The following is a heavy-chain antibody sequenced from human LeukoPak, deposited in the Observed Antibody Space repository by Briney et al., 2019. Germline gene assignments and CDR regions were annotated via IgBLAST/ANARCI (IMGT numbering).Heavy chain of an antibody. V-gene: IGHV3-33*08. Sequence: GGSLRLSCAASGFTFSSYSMNWVRQAPGKGLEWVAVIWYDGSNKYYADSVKGRFTISRDNSKNTLYLQMNSLRAEDTAVYYCARRPRRIAAAAHHYFDYWGQGTLVTVSS. CDR2: IWYDGSNK. D-gene: IGHD6-13*01. CDR3: ARRPRRIAAAAHHYFDY. CDR1: GFTFSSYS. J-gene: IGHJ4*02.